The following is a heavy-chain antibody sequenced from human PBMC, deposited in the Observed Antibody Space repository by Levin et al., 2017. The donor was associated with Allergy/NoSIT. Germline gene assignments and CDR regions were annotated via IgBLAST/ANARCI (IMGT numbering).Heavy chain of an antibody. V-gene: IGHV3-23*01. CDR3: ARSSLGYGTFDS. J-gene: IGHJ4*02. D-gene: IGHD5-12*01. CDR1: GFTFNSYA. Sequence: ETLSLTCAASGFTFNSYAMSWVRQAPGKGLEWVSAIYASADSMYYSDSVKGWFTISRDSSKNTLYLHMNSLRAEDTAVYYCARSSLGYGTFDSWGQGTLVTVSS. CDR2: IYASADSM.